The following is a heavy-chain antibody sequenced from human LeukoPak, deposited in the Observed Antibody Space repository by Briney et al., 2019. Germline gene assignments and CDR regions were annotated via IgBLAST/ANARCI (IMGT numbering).Heavy chain of an antibody. Sequence: SVKVSCKASGGTFSNYAITWVRQAPGQGLEWMGGIIPIFGTANYAQKFQGRVTITADESTSTAYMELSSLRSEDTAVYYCARILVGGWGDFDYWGQGTLVTVSS. D-gene: IGHD6-19*01. CDR1: GGTFSNYA. CDR3: ARILVGGWGDFDY. V-gene: IGHV1-69*01. CDR2: IIPIFGTA. J-gene: IGHJ4*02.